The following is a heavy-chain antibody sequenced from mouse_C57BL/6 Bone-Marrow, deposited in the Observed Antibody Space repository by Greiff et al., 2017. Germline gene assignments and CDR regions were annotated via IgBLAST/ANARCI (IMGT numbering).Heavy chain of an antibody. J-gene: IGHJ2*01. Sequence: QVQLQQSGAELVKPGPSVKLSCKASGYTFTSYWMHWVKQRPGQGLEWIGMIHPNSGSTNYNEKFKSKATLTVDKSSSTAYMQLSSLTSEDSAVYYCAMSWAYFDYWGQGTTLTVSS. CDR2: IHPNSGST. V-gene: IGHV1-64*01. D-gene: IGHD2-3*01. CDR3: AMSWAYFDY. CDR1: GYTFTSYW.